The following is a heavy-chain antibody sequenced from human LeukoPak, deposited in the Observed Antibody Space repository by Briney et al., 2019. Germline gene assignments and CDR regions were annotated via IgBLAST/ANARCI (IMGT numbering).Heavy chain of an antibody. Sequence: ASVKVSCKGSGDTVTGFSIHWVRQAPGHGLEWMGGFDLEDGARIFAQKFQGRVTMTEDTSTDTAYMDLSSLRSEDTAVYYCATGYTYNYSLYWGQGTLVTVSS. CDR3: ATGYTYNYSLY. J-gene: IGHJ4*02. D-gene: IGHD5-18*01. V-gene: IGHV1-24*01. CDR1: GDTVTGFS. CDR2: FDLEDGAR.